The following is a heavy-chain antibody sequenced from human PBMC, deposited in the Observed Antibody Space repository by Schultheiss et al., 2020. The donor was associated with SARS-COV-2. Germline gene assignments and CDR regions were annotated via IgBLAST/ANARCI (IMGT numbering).Heavy chain of an antibody. J-gene: IGHJ6*02. Sequence: GGSLRLSCAASGFTFSSYGMHWVRQAPGKGLEWVAVIWYDGSNKYYADSVKGRFTISRDNSKNTLYLQMNSLRAEDTAVYYCAKDLGGYNYYAMDVWGQGTTVTVSS. CDR1: GFTFSSYG. D-gene: IGHD3-16*01. CDR3: AKDLGGYNYYAMDV. V-gene: IGHV3-33*06. CDR2: IWYDGSNK.